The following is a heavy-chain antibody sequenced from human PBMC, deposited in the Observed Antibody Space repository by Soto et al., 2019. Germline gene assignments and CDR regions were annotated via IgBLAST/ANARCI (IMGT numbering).Heavy chain of an antibody. Sequence: LRLSCTASGFTFSSYEMNWVRQAPGKGLEWVSYISSGGTTIYYADSVTGRFTFSRDNAKNSLYLQMHSLRAEDTAVYYCAREDGTDAFDIWGQGTMVTVSS. J-gene: IGHJ3*02. CDR1: GFTFSSYE. V-gene: IGHV3-48*03. CDR3: AREDGTDAFDI. CDR2: ISSGGTTI.